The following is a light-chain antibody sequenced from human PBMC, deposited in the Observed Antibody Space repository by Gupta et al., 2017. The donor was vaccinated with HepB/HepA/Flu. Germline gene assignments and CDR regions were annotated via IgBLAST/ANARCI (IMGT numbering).Light chain of an antibody. Sequence: NVLTQSPDTLSLSPGERVTLSCRASQSLNNDYLDWYQQKPGQAPRLLIYGASSSATGISDRFSGSGSGIDFTLTISGLEPEDSAVYYCQQYWSKPLYKFGQGTKLEIK. CDR1: QSLNNDY. J-gene: IGKJ2*01. CDR2: GAS. CDR3: QQYWSKPLYK. V-gene: IGKV3-20*01.